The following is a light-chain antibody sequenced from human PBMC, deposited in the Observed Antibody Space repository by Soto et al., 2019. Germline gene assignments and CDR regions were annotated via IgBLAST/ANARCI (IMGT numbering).Light chain of an antibody. CDR2: DVS. J-gene: IGLJ2*01. Sequence: QSALTQPASVSGSPGQSITISCTGTSSDVGGYNYVSWYQQHPGTAPKLMLYDVSDRPSGVSNRFSGSKSGNTASLTISGLQAEYEADYYCSSYTTSGTVIFGGGTKLTVL. V-gene: IGLV2-14*03. CDR3: SSYTTSGTVI. CDR1: SSDVGGYNY.